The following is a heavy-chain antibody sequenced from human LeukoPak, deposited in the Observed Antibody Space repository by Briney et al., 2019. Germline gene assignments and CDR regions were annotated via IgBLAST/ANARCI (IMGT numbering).Heavy chain of an antibody. CDR2: INHSGST. J-gene: IGHJ6*02. CDR3: ARGCTLGYSYGLYYYGMDV. D-gene: IGHD5-18*01. V-gene: IGHV4-34*01. Sequence: PSETLSLTCAVYGGSFSGYYWSWIRQPPGKGLEWIGEINHSGSTNYNPSLKSRVTISVDTSKNQFSLKLSSVTAADTAVYYCARGCTLGYSYGLYYYGMDVWGQGTTVTVSS. CDR1: GGSFSGYY.